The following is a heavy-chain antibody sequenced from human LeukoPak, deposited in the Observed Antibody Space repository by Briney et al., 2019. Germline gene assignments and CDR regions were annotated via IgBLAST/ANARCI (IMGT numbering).Heavy chain of an antibody. CDR3: ARASQDYYGSGSYYRGGDAFDI. D-gene: IGHD3-10*01. CDR1: GGTFLNYA. Sequence: SVKVSCKTSGGTFLNYAISWVRQAPGQGLEWMGRIIPILGIANYAQKFQARVTLTADKSTSTAYMELSSLRSDDTAVYYCARASQDYYGSGSYYRGGDAFDIWGQGTMVTVSS. J-gene: IGHJ3*02. CDR2: IIPILGIA. V-gene: IGHV1-69*04.